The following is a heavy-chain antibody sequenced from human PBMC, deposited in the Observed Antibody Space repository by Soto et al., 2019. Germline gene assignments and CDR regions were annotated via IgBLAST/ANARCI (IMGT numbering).Heavy chain of an antibody. CDR3: AREFRLEPPRRGYSGYDFYDY. D-gene: IGHD5-12*01. V-gene: IGHV4-34*01. Sequence: SETLSLTCAVYGGSFSGYYWSWIRQPPGKGLEWIGEINHSGSTNYNPSLKSRVTISVDTSKNQFSLKLSSVTAADTAVYYCAREFRLEPPRRGYSGYDFYDYWGQGTLVTVSS. CDR2: INHSGST. J-gene: IGHJ4*02. CDR1: GGSFSGYY.